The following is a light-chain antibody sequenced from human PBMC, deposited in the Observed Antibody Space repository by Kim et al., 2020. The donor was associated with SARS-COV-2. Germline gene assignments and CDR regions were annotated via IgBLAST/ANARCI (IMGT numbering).Light chain of an antibody. V-gene: IGKV1-16*01. CDR2: STS. J-gene: IGKJ2*01. CDR1: QGISHD. CDR3: LQYNDFPHT. Sequence: DIQMAQSPSSLSASVGDRVTITCRASQGISHDLAWYQQTPGKAPKPLIYSTSSAQLGVPSRFRGNTSGADFTLTISSLQPEDSAIYYCLQYNDFPHTFGQGTKLEI.